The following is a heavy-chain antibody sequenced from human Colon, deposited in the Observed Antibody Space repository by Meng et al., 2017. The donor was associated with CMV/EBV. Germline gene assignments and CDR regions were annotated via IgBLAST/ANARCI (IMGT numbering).Heavy chain of an antibody. J-gene: IGHJ4*02. Sequence: SGFSLSTGGVGVAWIRQPPGKALEWLAVIFWGDDQHYSPSLKNRLTITKDTSKNQVVLTMTNMDPVDTATYFCARTYDILAGHRFDYWGQGTLVTVSS. CDR3: ARTYDILAGHRFDY. CDR2: IFWGDDQ. V-gene: IGHV2-5*02. CDR1: GFSLSTGGVG. D-gene: IGHD3-9*01.